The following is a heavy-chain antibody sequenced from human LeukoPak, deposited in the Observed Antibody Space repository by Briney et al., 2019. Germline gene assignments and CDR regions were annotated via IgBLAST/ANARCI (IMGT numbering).Heavy chain of an antibody. CDR2: IYYSGST. Sequence: SSETLSLTCTVSGGSISSYYWSWIRQPPGKGLEWIGYIYYSGSTNYNPSLKSRVTISVDTSKNQFSLKLSSVTAADTAVYYCARRGSSWYDWSANWFDPWGQGTLVTVSS. CDR3: ARRGSSWYDWSANWFDP. CDR1: GGSISSYY. J-gene: IGHJ5*02. D-gene: IGHD6-13*01. V-gene: IGHV4-59*08.